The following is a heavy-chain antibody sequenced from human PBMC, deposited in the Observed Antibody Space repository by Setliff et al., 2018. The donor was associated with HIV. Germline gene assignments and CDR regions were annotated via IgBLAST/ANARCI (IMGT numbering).Heavy chain of an antibody. CDR3: ARVYCSGGACYSLNS. V-gene: IGHV1-3*01. CDR2: INAGNGNT. CDR1: GYSFTSYT. Sequence: ASVKVSCKASGYSFTSYTIHWVRQAPGQRLEWMGWINAGNGNTKYSQKFRGRVTFTRDTSASTAYMELSGLGFEDTAVYYCARVYCSGGACYSLNSWGQGALVTVSS. J-gene: IGHJ4*02. D-gene: IGHD2-15*01.